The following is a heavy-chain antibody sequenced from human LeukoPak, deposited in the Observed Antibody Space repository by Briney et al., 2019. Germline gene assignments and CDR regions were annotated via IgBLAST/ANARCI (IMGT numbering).Heavy chain of an antibody. J-gene: IGHJ5*02. CDR1: GGSFSGYY. CDR3: ARRDYCTSTTCYESYNWFDP. D-gene: IGHD2-2*01. Sequence: SETLSLTCAVYGGSFSGYYWSWIRQPPGKGLEWIGEINHSGSTNYSPPLKRRVTISVDTSNNQFSLKLSSVTAADTAVYYCARRDYCTSTTCYESYNWFDPWGQGTLVTVSS. V-gene: IGHV4-34*01. CDR2: INHSGST.